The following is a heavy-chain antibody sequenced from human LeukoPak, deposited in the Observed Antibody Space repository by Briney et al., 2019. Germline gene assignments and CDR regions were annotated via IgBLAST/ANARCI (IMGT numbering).Heavy chain of an antibody. Sequence: SVKVSFKASGGTFSSYAISWVRQAPGQGLEWMGGIIPIFGTANYAQKFQGRVTITADESTSTAYMELSSLRSEDTAVYYCARVPNDCSSTSCYTFDYWGQGTLVTVSS. J-gene: IGHJ4*02. D-gene: IGHD2-2*02. V-gene: IGHV1-69*13. CDR2: IIPIFGTA. CDR1: GGTFSSYA. CDR3: ARVPNDCSSTSCYTFDY.